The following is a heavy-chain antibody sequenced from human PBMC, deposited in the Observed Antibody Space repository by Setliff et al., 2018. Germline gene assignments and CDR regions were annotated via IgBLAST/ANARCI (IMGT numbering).Heavy chain of an antibody. V-gene: IGHV3-30-3*01. CDR2: ISYDGSNK. D-gene: IGHD3-9*01. CDR3: ARDLQAYYDILTGYPIYYYYGTDV. Sequence: PGGSLRLSCAASGFTFSSYAMHWVRQAPGKGLEWVAVISYDGSNKYYADSVKGRFTISRDNSKNTLYLQMNSLRAEDTAVYYCARDLQAYYDILTGYPIYYYYGTDVWGQGTTVTVSS. CDR1: GFTFSSYA. J-gene: IGHJ6*02.